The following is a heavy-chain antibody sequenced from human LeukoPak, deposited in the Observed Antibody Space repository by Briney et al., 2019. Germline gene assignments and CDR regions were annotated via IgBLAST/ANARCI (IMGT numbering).Heavy chain of an antibody. J-gene: IGHJ5*02. Sequence: SETLSLTCAVYGGSFSGYYWSWIRQPPGKGLEWIGEINHSGSTNYNPSLKSRVTISVDTSKNQFSLKLSSVTAADTAVYYCARHSTYYYGSGSDWFDPWGQGTLVTVSS. CDR2: INHSGST. V-gene: IGHV4-34*01. CDR1: GGSFSGYY. D-gene: IGHD3-10*01. CDR3: ARHSTYYYGSGSDWFDP.